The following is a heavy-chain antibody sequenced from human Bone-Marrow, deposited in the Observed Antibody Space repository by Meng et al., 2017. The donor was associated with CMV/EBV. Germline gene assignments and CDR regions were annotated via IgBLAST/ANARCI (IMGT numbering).Heavy chain of an antibody. V-gene: IGHV4-39*07. Sequence: SETPSLTCTVPGGSISSSSYYWGWIRQPPGKGLEWIGSIYYSGSTYYNPSLKSRVTISVDTSKNQFSLKLSSVTAADTVVYYCARATFGDYYDSSGSLYYYYGMDVWGQETTVTVSS. J-gene: IGHJ6*02. CDR2: IYYSGST. D-gene: IGHD3-22*01. CDR1: GGSISSSSYY. CDR3: ARATFGDYYDSSGSLYYYYGMDV.